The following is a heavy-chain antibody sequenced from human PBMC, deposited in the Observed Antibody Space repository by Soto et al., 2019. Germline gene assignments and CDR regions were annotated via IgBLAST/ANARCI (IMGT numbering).Heavy chain of an antibody. D-gene: IGHD3-3*01. CDR1: GYTFTGYY. J-gene: IGHJ3*02. CDR2: INPNSGGT. Sequence: ASVKVSCKASGYTFTGYYMHWVRQAPGQGLEWMGWINPNSGGTNYAQKFQGWVTMTRDTSISTAYMELSRLRSDDTAVYYCAREGAIFGTGKAFDIWGQGTVVTVSS. V-gene: IGHV1-2*04. CDR3: AREGAIFGTGKAFDI.